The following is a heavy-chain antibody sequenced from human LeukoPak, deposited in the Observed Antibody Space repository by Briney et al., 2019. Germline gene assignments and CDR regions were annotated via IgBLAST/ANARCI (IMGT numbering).Heavy chain of an antibody. CDR2: INAGNGNT. V-gene: IGHV1-3*03. D-gene: IGHD3-22*01. CDR3: ASKDPYDSRAYLLDY. J-gene: IGHJ4*02. CDR1: GYTFTSYA. Sequence: GASVKVSCKASGYTFTSYAMHWVRQAPGQRLEWMGWINAGNGNTKYSQEFQGRVTITRDTSASTAYMELSSLRSEDMAVYYCASKDPYDSRAYLLDYWGQGTLVTVSS.